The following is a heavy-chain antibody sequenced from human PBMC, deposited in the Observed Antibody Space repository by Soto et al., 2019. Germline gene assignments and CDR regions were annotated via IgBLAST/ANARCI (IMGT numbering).Heavy chain of an antibody. CDR3: AILDIVVVVAATHYFDY. D-gene: IGHD2-15*01. CDR1: GYTFTGYY. CDR2: INPNSGGT. Sequence: ASVKVSCKASGYTFTGYYMHWVRQAPGQGLEWMGWINPNSGGTNYAQKFQGWVTMTRDTSISTADMELSRRRSDDTAVYYCAILDIVVVVAATHYFDYWGQGTLVTVSS. V-gene: IGHV1-2*04. J-gene: IGHJ4*02.